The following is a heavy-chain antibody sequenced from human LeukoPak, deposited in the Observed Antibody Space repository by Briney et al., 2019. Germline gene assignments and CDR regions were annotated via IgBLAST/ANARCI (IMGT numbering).Heavy chain of an antibody. CDR1: GDSISSYY. CDR3: ARGGAGNCGGVCYLNLFDP. Sequence: SETLSLTCTVSGDSISSYYWSWIRQPPGKGLEWIGYIYYSGSTKYNPSLKSRVTISVDTSKNQFSLKLNSVTAADTAVYYCARGGAGNCGGVCYLNLFDPWGQGTLVTVSS. V-gene: IGHV4-59*01. J-gene: IGHJ5*02. D-gene: IGHD2-21*02. CDR2: IYYSGST.